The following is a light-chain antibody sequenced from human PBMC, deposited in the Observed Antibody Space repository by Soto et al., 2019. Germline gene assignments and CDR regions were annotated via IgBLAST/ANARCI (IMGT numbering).Light chain of an antibody. CDR3: CSYAGL. CDR2: EVS. Sequence: QSALTQPASVSGSPGQSITISCTGTSSDVGGYNYVSWYQQHPGKAPKVMIYEVSKRPSGVPDRFSGSKSGNTASLTISGLQAEDEADYYCCSYAGLFGGGTKLTVL. V-gene: IGLV2-14*01. J-gene: IGLJ2*01. CDR1: SSDVGGYNY.